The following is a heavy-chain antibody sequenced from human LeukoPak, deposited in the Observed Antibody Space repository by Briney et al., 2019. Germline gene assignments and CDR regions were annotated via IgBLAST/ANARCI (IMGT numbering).Heavy chain of an antibody. V-gene: IGHV4-39*01. CDR3: ARHDSSGPYNAFDI. D-gene: IGHD3-22*01. Sequence: SETLSLTCTVSGVSISSSNSYWGWIRQPPGKGLEWIGSIYYSGNTYYNASLKSQVSISIDTPKNQFSLKLSSVTAADTAVYYCARHDSSGPYNAFDIWGQGTMVTVSS. CDR1: GVSISSSNSY. J-gene: IGHJ3*02. CDR2: IYYSGNT.